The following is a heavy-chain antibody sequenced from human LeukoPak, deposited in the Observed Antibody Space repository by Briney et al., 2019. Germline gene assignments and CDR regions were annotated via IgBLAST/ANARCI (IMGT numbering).Heavy chain of an antibody. CDR3: VKDMSHYGMSNSFDY. Sequence: QAGGSLRLSCAASGFTFNDYSFHWVRQAPGKGLEWVSLKSWDGGTTYYADSVKGRFTISRDNSQKSLYLQMNSLRTEDTALYYCVKDMSHYGMSNSFDYWGQGTLVTVSS. V-gene: IGHV3-43*01. D-gene: IGHD3-10*01. CDR2: KSWDGGTT. J-gene: IGHJ4*02. CDR1: GFTFNDYS.